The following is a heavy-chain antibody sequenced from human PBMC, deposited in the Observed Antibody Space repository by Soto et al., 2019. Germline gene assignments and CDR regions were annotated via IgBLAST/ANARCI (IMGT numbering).Heavy chain of an antibody. V-gene: IGHV3-23*01. Sequence: EVQLLESGGGLVQPGGSLRLSCAASGFTFSSYAMSWVRQAAGKGLEWVSAISGSGGSTYYADSVKGRFTITRDNSKNTLYLQMNSRRGEDTALYYSAKEAVTRGGGAFDIWGQGTMVTVSS. CDR1: GFTFSSYA. D-gene: IGHD4-4*01. CDR3: AKEAVTRGGGAFDI. CDR2: ISGSGGST. J-gene: IGHJ3*02.